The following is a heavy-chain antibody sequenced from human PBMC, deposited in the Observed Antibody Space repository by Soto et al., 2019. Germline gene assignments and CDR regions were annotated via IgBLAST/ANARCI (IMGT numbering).Heavy chain of an antibody. CDR3: ARETRYCSSTSCSEYYFDY. CDR1: GGSISSGGYY. V-gene: IGHV4-61*08. CDR2: IYYSGST. J-gene: IGHJ4*02. Sequence: SETLSITCTVSGGSISSGGYYWSWIRQHPGKGLEWIGYIYYSGSTNYNPSLKSRVTISVDTSKNQFSLKLSSVTAADTAVYYCARETRYCSSTSCSEYYFDYWGQGTLVTVSS. D-gene: IGHD2-2*01.